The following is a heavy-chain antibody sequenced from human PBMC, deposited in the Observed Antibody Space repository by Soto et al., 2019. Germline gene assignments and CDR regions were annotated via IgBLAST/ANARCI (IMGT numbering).Heavy chain of an antibody. J-gene: IGHJ5*02. D-gene: IGHD4-17*01. CDR3: ARDDGDP. V-gene: IGHV4-34*01. CDR2: INHSGST. Sequence: QVQLQQWGAGLLKPSETLSLTCAVYGGSFSGYYWSWIRQPPGKGLEWIGEINHSGSTNYNPSLKSCVTISVDTSKNQFSLKLSSVTAAEPAVYYCARDDGDPWGQGTLVTVSS. CDR1: GGSFSGYY.